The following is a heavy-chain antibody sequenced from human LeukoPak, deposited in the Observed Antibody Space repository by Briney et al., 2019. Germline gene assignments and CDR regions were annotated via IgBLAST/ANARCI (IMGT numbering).Heavy chain of an antibody. V-gene: IGHV3-30-3*01. Sequence: GRSLRLSCAASGSTFSSYAMHWVRQAPGKGLEWVAVISYDGSSKYYADSVKGLFTISRDNSKNTLYLQMNGLRAEDTAVYYCARGRSTYYLDYWGQGTLVTVSS. J-gene: IGHJ4*02. CDR1: GSTFSSYA. CDR3: ARGRSTYYLDY. D-gene: IGHD1-1*01. CDR2: ISYDGSSK.